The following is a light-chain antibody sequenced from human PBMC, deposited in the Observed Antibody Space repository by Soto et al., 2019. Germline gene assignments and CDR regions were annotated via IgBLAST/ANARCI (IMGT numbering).Light chain of an antibody. V-gene: IGLV1-44*01. CDR3: AAWDDTLNGPV. CDR1: SSNIGSNT. Sequence: QSVLTQPPSASGTPGQRVTISCSGSSSNIGSNTVNWYQQLPGTAPKLLIYTNNHRPSGVPDRFSGSKSGTSASLAISGLQSEDEGDYYCAAWDDTLNGPVFGGGTKLTVL. J-gene: IGLJ2*01. CDR2: TNN.